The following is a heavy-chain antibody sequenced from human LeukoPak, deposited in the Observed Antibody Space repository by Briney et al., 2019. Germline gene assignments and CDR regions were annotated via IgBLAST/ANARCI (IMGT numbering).Heavy chain of an antibody. Sequence: PAGTLSLTCAVSGGSISSSNRWSWVRQPPGKGLEWIVERYHSGSNNYNPSLKGRVTISVDKSKNQFSLKLSSVTAADTAVYYCSRNHKGSWYPHYLASSWGQGTLVTVSS. J-gene: IGHJ4*02. CDR3: SRNHKGSWYPHYLASS. CDR1: GGSISSSNR. CDR2: RYHSGSN. V-gene: IGHV4-4*02. D-gene: IGHD2/OR15-2a*01.